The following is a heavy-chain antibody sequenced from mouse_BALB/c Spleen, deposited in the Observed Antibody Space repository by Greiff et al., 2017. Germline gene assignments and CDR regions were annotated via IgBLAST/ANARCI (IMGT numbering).Heavy chain of an antibody. CDR2: ISSGGST. CDR3: ARALSTMITARAMDY. J-gene: IGHJ4*01. V-gene: IGHV5-6-5*01. Sequence: DVMLVESGGGLVKPGGSLKLSCAASGFTFSSYAMSWVRQTPEKRLEWVASISSGGSTYYPDSVKGRFTISRDNARNILYLQMSSLRSEDTAMYYCARALSTMITARAMDYWGQGTSVTVSS. CDR1: GFTFSSYA. D-gene: IGHD2-4*01.